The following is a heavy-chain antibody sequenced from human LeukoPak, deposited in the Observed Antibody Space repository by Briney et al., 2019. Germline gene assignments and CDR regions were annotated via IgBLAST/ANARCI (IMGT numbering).Heavy chain of an antibody. J-gene: IGHJ5*02. Sequence: ASVKVSCKASGGTFSSYAISWVRQAPGQGLEWMGWVSAYNGNTNYAQKLQGRVTMTTDTSTSTAYMELRSLRSEDTAVYYCARAAGMDWFDPWGQGTLVTVSS. CDR2: VSAYNGNT. CDR1: GGTFSSYA. CDR3: ARAAGMDWFDP. V-gene: IGHV1-18*01.